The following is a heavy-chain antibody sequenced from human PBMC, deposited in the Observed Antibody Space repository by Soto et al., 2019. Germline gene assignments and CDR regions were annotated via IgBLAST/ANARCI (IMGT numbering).Heavy chain of an antibody. CDR2: IIPIFGTA. Sequence: SVKVSCKASGGTFSSYAISWVRQAPGQGLEWMGGIIPIFGTANYAQKFQGRVTITADESTSTAYMELSSLRSEDTAVNYCASYYGSGSYSDYYYCGMDVWGRGTTVTVSS. V-gene: IGHV1-69*13. CDR3: ASYYGSGSYSDYYYCGMDV. D-gene: IGHD3-10*01. CDR1: GGTFSSYA. J-gene: IGHJ6*02.